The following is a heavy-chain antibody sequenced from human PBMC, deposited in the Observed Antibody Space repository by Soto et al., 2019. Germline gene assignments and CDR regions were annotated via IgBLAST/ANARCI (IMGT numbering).Heavy chain of an antibody. CDR1: GFTFSSYG. V-gene: IGHV3-30*19. CDR3: VRDDDNLDNGLDH. Sequence: VQLVESGGGVVQPGGSLRLSCTASGFTFSSYGMHWVRQAPGKGLQWVAVIPHDGTYQYYLDSVKGRFTISRDNSKDTLYLHMNSLRVEDTAVYYCVRDDDNLDNGLDHWGQGTLVTVSS. CDR2: IPHDGTYQ. J-gene: IGHJ4*02. D-gene: IGHD1-1*01.